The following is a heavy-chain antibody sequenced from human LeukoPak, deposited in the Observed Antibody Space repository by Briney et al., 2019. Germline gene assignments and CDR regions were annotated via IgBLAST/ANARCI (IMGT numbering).Heavy chain of an antibody. V-gene: IGHV3-15*01. D-gene: IGHD3-10*01. J-gene: IGHJ4*02. CDR3: TTDVDYGSGSPDY. Sequence: GGSLRPSCAASGFTFSNAWMSWVRQAPGKGLEWVGRLKSKTDGGTTDYAAPVKGRFTISRDDSKNTLYLQMNSLKTEDTAVYYCTTDVDYGSGSPDYWGQGTLVTVSP. CDR2: LKSKTDGGTT. CDR1: GFTFSNAW.